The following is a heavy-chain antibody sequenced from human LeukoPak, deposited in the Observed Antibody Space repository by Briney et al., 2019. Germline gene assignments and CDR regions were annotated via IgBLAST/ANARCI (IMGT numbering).Heavy chain of an antibody. V-gene: IGHV1-8*01. Sequence: GASVKVSCKASGYTFTSYDINWVRQATGQGLEWMGWMNPNSGNTGYAQKFQGRVTMTRNTSISTAYMELSSLRSEDTAVYYCATVFCSSTSCYLDAFDIWGQGTMVTVSS. J-gene: IGHJ3*02. CDR2: MNPNSGNT. D-gene: IGHD2-2*01. CDR3: ATVFCSSTSCYLDAFDI. CDR1: GYTFTSYD.